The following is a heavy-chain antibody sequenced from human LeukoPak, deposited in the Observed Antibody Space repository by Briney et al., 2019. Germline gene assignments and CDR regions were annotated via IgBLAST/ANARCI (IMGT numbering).Heavy chain of an antibody. J-gene: IGHJ4*02. Sequence: SETLSLTCAVYGGSFGGYYWSWIRQPPGKGLEWIGEINHSGSTNYNPSLKSRVTVSADTSKNQFSLKLSSVTAADTAVYYCARGLSHQEPFNFDYWGQGTLVTVSS. CDR1: GGSFGGYY. V-gene: IGHV4-34*01. CDR2: INHSGST. CDR3: ARGLSHQEPFNFDY.